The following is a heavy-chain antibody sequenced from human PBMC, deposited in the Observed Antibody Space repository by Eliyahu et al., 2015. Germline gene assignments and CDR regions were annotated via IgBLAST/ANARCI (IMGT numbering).Heavy chain of an antibody. CDR3: TREALQVYCSSTSCYAMRGGYYYYYYMDV. CDR2: IRSKAYGGTT. D-gene: IGHD2-2*01. V-gene: IGHV3-49*03. CDR1: GFTFGDYA. J-gene: IGHJ6*03. Sequence: ASGFTFGDYAMSWFRQAPGKGLEWVGFIRSKAYGGTTEYAASVKGRFTISRDDSKSIAYLQMNSLKTEDTAVYYCTREALQVYCSSTSCYAMRGGYYYYYYMDVWGKGTTVTVSS.